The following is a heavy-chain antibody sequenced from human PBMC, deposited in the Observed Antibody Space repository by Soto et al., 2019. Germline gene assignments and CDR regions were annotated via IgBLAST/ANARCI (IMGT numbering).Heavy chain of an antibody. D-gene: IGHD2-15*01. Sequence: PSETLSLTCTVSGGSISSSSYYWGWIRQPPGKGLEWIGSIYYSGSTYYNPSLKSRVTISVDTSKNQFSLKLSPVTAADTAVYYCARVVVPYYFDSWGQGTLVTV. J-gene: IGHJ4*02. V-gene: IGHV4-39*01. CDR3: ARVVVPYYFDS. CDR2: IYYSGST. CDR1: GGSISSSSYY.